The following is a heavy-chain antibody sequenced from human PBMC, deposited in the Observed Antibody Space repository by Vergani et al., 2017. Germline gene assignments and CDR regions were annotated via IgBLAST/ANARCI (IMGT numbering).Heavy chain of an antibody. Sequence: QVQLVQSGAEVKKPGASVKVSCKASGYTFTSYGISWVRQAPGQGLEWMGWISAYNGNKNYAQKLQGRVTMTTDTSTSTAFMELRSLRSDDPAVYYCARDPDIVVVPAAPYYYYYYGMDVWGQGTTVTVSS. V-gene: IGHV1-18*04. CDR2: ISAYNGNK. D-gene: IGHD2-2*01. J-gene: IGHJ6*02. CDR3: ARDPDIVVVPAAPYYYYYYGMDV. CDR1: GYTFTSYG.